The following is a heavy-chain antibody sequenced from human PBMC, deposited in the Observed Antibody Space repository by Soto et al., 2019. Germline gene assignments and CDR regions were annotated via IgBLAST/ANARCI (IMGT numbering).Heavy chain of an antibody. CDR3: ARHGLGYCTSTSCYDTFDY. Sequence: SETLSLTCTVSGGSISSYYWSWIRQPPGKGLEWIGYIYYSGSTNYNPSLKSRVTISVDTSKNQFSLKLTSVTAADTAVYYCARHGLGYCTSTSCYDTFDYWGQGTLVTVSS. V-gene: IGHV4-59*08. CDR1: GGSISSYY. J-gene: IGHJ4*02. CDR2: IYYSGST. D-gene: IGHD2-2*01.